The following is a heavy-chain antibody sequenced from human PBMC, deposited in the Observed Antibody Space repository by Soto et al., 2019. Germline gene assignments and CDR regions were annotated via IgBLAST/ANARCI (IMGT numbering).Heavy chain of an antibody. CDR2: IYPGDSDT. Sequence: GESLKISCKGSGYSFTSYWIGWVRQMPGKGLEWMGIIYPGDSDTRYSPSFQGQVTISAAKSISTAYLQWSSLKASDTARYYCGRHELVPGAIDYYYYYYKDVWGKGTTVTVSS. CDR3: GRHELVPGAIDYYYYYYKDV. CDR1: GYSFTSYW. D-gene: IGHD2-2*01. J-gene: IGHJ6*03. V-gene: IGHV5-51*01.